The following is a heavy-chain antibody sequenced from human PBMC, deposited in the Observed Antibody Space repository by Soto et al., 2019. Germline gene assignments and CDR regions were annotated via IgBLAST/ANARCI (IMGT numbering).Heavy chain of an antibody. V-gene: IGHV1-8*01. Sequence: QVQLVQSGAEVKNPGASVKVSCKASGYTFTSYDINWVRQAPGQGLVWMGWMTPNSCNTGHAQKFKGRVTMTRNTFISTSFMALLGLRSEDTAVYYCARTLYGDNVDYWGQGTLVTFSS. D-gene: IGHD4-17*01. J-gene: IGHJ4*02. CDR2: MTPNSCNT. CDR1: GYTFTSYD. CDR3: ARTLYGDNVDY.